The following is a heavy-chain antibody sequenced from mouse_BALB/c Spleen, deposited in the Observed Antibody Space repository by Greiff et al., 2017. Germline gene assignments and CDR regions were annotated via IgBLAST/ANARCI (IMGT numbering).Heavy chain of an antibody. D-gene: IGHD1-1*01. CDR2: ISTYYGDA. Sequence: QVQLQQSGAELVRPGVSVKISCKGSGYTFTDYAMHWVKQSHAKSLEWIGVISTYYGDASYNQKFKGKATMTVDKSSSTAYMQLARLTSEDSAIYYCARSGSSPAWFAYWGQGTLVTVSA. CDR1: GYTFTDYA. CDR3: ARSGSSPAWFAY. J-gene: IGHJ3*01. V-gene: IGHV1S137*01.